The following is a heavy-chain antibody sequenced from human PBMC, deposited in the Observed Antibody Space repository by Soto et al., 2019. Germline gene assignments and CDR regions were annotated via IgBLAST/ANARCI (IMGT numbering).Heavy chain of an antibody. CDR1: GFTFSSYW. CDR2: ISRHDGSST. D-gene: IGHD2-2*01. V-gene: IGHV3-74*01. Sequence: GGSLRLSCAASGFTFSSYWMHWVRQAPGKGLVWVSRISRHDGSSTNYADPVKGRLTISRDNAKNTLYLQMNSLRAEDTGVYYCARGGSASPNGMDAWGQGTTVTVSS. J-gene: IGHJ6*02. CDR3: ARGGSASPNGMDA.